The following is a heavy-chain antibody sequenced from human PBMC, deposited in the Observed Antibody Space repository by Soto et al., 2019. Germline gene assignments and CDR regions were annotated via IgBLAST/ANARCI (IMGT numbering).Heavy chain of an antibody. CDR2: IIPIFGTA. CDR1: GGTFSSYA. CDR3: AISGYDSSYYYYGTDV. D-gene: IGHD5-12*01. J-gene: IGHJ6*02. Sequence: SGKVSCKASGGTFSSYAISWVRQAPGQGLEWMGGIIPIFGTANYAQKFQGRVTITADESTSTAYMELSSLRSEDMAVYYCAISGYDSSYYYYGTDVWGHGPTVPVSS. V-gene: IGHV1-69*13.